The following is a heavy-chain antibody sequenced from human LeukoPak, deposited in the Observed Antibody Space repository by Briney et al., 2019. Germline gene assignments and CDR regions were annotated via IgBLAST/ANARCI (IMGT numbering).Heavy chain of an antibody. V-gene: IGHV3-23*01. CDR2: ISGSGGDT. CDR1: GFTFSSYA. D-gene: IGHD1-26*01. Sequence: GGSLRLSCAASGFTFSSYAMNWVRQAPGKGLQWVSAISGSGGDTYYADSMKGRLTISRDNSKNTLYLQMNSLGAEDTAVYYCAKFYLGARSYWSSIDSWGQGTLVTVSS. J-gene: IGHJ4*02. CDR3: AKFYLGARSYWSSIDS.